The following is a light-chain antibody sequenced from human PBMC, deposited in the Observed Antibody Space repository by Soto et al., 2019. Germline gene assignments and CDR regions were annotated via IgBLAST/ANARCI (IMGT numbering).Light chain of an antibody. CDR2: AAS. CDR1: QSISNH. CDR3: QQSYSSSPT. V-gene: IGKV1-39*01. Sequence: DIQMTQSPSSLSASVEDRVIITCRASQSISNHLNWYQQKPGKAPKLLIFAASSLQSGVPSRFSGSRSGPDFTLTISSLQPEDFATYYCQQSYSSSPTFGQGTKLEIK. J-gene: IGKJ1*01.